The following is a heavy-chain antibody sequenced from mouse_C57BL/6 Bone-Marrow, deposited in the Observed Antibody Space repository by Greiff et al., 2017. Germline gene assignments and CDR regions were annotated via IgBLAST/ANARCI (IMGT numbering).Heavy chain of an antibody. J-gene: IGHJ4*01. CDR3: ARSDWDVGAMDY. V-gene: IGHV1-72*01. Sequence: QVQLQQPGAELVKPGASVKLSCKASGYTFTSSWMHWVKQRPGRGLEWIGRIDPTSGGTKYNEKFKSKATLTVDTPSSTAYLQLSILTYEDSAVYYCARSDWDVGAMDYWGQGTSVAVSS. CDR1: GYTFTSSW. D-gene: IGHD4-1*01. CDR2: IDPTSGGT.